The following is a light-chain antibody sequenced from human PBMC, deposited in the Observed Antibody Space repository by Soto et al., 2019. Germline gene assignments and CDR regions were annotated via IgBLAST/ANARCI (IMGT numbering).Light chain of an antibody. CDR2: ATS. J-gene: IGKJ5*01. V-gene: IGKV3-20*01. CDR3: QQYGTSEII. Sequence: EFVLTQSPGTLSLSPGERATLSCRASQSLANSFIAWYQQKPGQAPRLLIYATSSRASGIPDRFSGSGSGTDFTLTISRLETEDFAVFYCQQYGTSEIIFGQGTRLEIK. CDR1: QSLANSF.